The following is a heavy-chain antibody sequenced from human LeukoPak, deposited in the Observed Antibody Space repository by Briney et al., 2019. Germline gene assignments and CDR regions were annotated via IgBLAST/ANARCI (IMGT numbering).Heavy chain of an antibody. D-gene: IGHD6-13*01. CDR3: ARDREAAAGHGPFDY. Sequence: GGSLRLSCAASGFTFSSYAMHWVRQAPGKGLEWVAVISYDGSNKYYADSVKGRFTISRDNSKNTLYLQMNSLRAEDTAVYYCARDREAAAGHGPFDYWGQGTLVTVSS. CDR2: ISYDGSNK. V-gene: IGHV3-30-3*01. CDR1: GFTFSSYA. J-gene: IGHJ4*02.